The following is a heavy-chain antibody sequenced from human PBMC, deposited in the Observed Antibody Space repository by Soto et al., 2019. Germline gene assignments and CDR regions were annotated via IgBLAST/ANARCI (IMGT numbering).Heavy chain of an antibody. D-gene: IGHD3-22*01. V-gene: IGHV3-66*01. J-gene: IGHJ4*02. Sequence: PGGSLRLSCAASGFTVSSNYMSWVRQAPGKGLEWVSVIYSGGSTYYADSVKGRFTISRDNAKNSLYLQMNSLRAEDTAVYYCARGTFYYDSSGYYGYWGQGTLVTVSS. CDR2: IYSGGST. CDR3: ARGTFYYDSSGYYGY. CDR1: GFTVSSNY.